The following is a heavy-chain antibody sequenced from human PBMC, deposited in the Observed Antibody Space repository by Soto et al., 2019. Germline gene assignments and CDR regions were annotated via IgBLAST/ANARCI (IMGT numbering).Heavy chain of an antibody. CDR3: ATENSYDSSAYLDY. CDR2: ISSDVSNK. D-gene: IGHD3-22*01. CDR1: GFTFSGYG. J-gene: IGHJ4*02. Sequence: PXGALRLSCAASGFTFSGYGKHWVRKAPGKGLEWVAVISSDVSNKYYADSVKGRFTISRDNSKNTLYLQMNSLRAEDTAVYYCATENSYDSSAYLDYWGQGTLGIVSS. V-gene: IGHV3-30*03.